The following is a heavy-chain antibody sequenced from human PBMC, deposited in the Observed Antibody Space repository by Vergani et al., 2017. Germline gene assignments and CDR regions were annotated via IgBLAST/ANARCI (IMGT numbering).Heavy chain of an antibody. CDR2: ISSSSSTI. V-gene: IGHV3-48*01. CDR3: ARDLYSYAFDY. Sequence: EVQLVESGGGLVQPGGSLRLSCAASGFTFSSYSMNWVRQAPGKGLEWVSYISSSSSTIYYADSVKGRFTISRDNAKNSLYLQMNSLRAEDTAVYYWARDLYSYAFDYWGQGTLVTVSS. CDR1: GFTFSSYS. J-gene: IGHJ4*02. D-gene: IGHD5-18*01.